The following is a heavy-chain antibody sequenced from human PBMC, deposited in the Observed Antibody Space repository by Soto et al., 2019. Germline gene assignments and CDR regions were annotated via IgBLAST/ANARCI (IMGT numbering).Heavy chain of an antibody. CDR2: SYSSGST. Sequence: PSETLSLTCTVSGGAISFYNWNWIRQSPGKGLEWIGYSYSSGSTNYNPSPKSRVTISVDTPKNQFYLQLTYVTAADTAVYDCARGDSTPHGDSFDTWGQGTMVTVSS. J-gene: IGHJ3*02. V-gene: IGHV4-59*01. CDR1: GGAISFYN. CDR3: ARGDSTPHGDSFDT. D-gene: IGHD6-13*01.